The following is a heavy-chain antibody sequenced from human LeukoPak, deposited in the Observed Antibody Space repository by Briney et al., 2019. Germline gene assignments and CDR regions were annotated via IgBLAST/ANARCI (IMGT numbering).Heavy chain of an antibody. V-gene: IGHV3-30*02. CDR2: IRYDGSNK. Sequence: GGSLRLSCAASGFTFSSYEMNWVRQAPGKGLEWVAFIRYDGSNKYYADSVKGRFTIARDNSKNTLYLQMNSLRAEDTAVYYCAKDAQYYDFWSGWNATYYYYMDVWGKGTTVTVSS. CDR3: AKDAQYYDFWSGWNATYYYYMDV. J-gene: IGHJ6*03. CDR1: GFTFSSYE. D-gene: IGHD3-3*01.